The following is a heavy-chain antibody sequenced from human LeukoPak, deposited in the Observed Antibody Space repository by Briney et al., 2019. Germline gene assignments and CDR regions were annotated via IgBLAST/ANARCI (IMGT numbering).Heavy chain of an antibody. CDR2: IYYSGST. CDR1: GGWISSYY. V-gene: IGHV4-59*01. CDR3: ARQDDSSGLYYFDY. J-gene: IGHJ4*02. D-gene: IGHD3-22*01. Sequence: SETLSLTCTVSGGWISSYYWSWIRQPPGKGLEWIGYIYYSGSTNYDPSLKSRVTISVDTSKNQFSLKLSSVTAADTAVYYCARQDDSSGLYYFDYWGQGTLVTVSS.